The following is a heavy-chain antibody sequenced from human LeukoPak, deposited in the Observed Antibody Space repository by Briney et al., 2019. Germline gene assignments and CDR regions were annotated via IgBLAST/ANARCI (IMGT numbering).Heavy chain of an antibody. CDR2: IYYSGST. J-gene: IGHJ4*02. Sequence: SVTLSLTCTVSGGSLSSYYWSWIRQPPGKGLEWIGYIYYSGSTNYNPSLKSRVTISVDTSKNQFSLKLSSVTAADTAVYYCARAGSVAGTHYYFDCWGQGTLVTVSS. CDR3: ARAGSVAGTHYYFDC. CDR1: GGSLSSYY. V-gene: IGHV4-59*01. D-gene: IGHD6-19*01.